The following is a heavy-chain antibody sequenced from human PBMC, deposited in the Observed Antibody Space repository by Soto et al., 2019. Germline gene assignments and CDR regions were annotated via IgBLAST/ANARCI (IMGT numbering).Heavy chain of an antibody. Sequence: PGGSLRLSCAASGFTFSSYAMSWVRQAPGKGLEWVSAISGSGGSTYYADSVKGRFTISGDNSKNTLYLQMNSLRAEDTAVYYCASALGDYYDSSGYFLDYWGQGTLVTVSS. J-gene: IGHJ4*02. CDR1: GFTFSSYA. CDR2: ISGSGGST. V-gene: IGHV3-23*01. CDR3: ASALGDYYDSSGYFLDY. D-gene: IGHD3-22*01.